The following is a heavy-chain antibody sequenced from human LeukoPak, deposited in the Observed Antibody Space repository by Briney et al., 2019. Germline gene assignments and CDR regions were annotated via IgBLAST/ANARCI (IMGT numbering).Heavy chain of an antibody. CDR2: IYYSGST. J-gene: IGHJ6*03. D-gene: IGHD6-19*01. CDR1: GGSISSSSYY. V-gene: IGHV4-39*07. Sequence: SETLSLTCTVSGGSISSSSYYWGWIRQPPGKGLEWIGSIYYSGSTYYNPSLKSRVIISVDTSKNQFSLKLSSVTAADTAVYYCARDFPQSSGYKVGYYMDVWGKGTSVTVSS. CDR3: ARDFPQSSGYKVGYYMDV.